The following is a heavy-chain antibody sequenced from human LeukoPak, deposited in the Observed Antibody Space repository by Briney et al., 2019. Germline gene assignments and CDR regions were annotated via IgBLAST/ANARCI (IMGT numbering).Heavy chain of an antibody. Sequence: PSETLSLTCTVSGXSISSYYWSWIRQPPGKGLEWIGYIYYTGNTNYNPSLKSRVTMSVDTSKNQFSLKLSSVTAADTAMYYCASMLGVGYSFGHGAYDFWGQGTLVTVSS. J-gene: IGHJ4*02. V-gene: IGHV4-59*08. CDR1: GXSISSYY. D-gene: IGHD5-18*01. CDR3: ASMLGVGYSFGHGAYDF. CDR2: IYYTGNT.